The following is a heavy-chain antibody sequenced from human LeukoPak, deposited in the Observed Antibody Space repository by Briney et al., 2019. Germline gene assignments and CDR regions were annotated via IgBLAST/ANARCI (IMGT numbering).Heavy chain of an antibody. J-gene: IGHJ5*02. Sequence: GASLKISCKGSGYRFTSYWIGWVRQMPGKGMEWMGIIYPGDSDTRYSPSFQGQVTISADKSISTAYLQWSSLKASDTAMYYCARSGAAAGSNWFDPWGQGTLVTVSS. V-gene: IGHV5-51*01. D-gene: IGHD6-13*01. CDR1: GYRFTSYW. CDR3: ARSGAAAGSNWFDP. CDR2: IYPGDSDT.